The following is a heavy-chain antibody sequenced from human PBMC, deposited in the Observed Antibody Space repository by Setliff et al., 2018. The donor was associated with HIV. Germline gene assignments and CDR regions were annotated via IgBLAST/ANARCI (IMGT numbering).Heavy chain of an antibody. CDR2: ISSSSYYI. D-gene: IGHD5-12*01. CDR3: AKDPRAAVATICDY. J-gene: IGHJ4*02. V-gene: IGHV3-21*04. CDR1: GFTFSSYW. Sequence: GGSLRLSCAASGFTFSSYWMSWVRQAPGKGLEWVSSISSSSYYIYYADSVKGRFTISRDNAKNTLYLQMNSLRAEDTAVYYCAKDPRAAVATICDYWGQGTLVTVSS.